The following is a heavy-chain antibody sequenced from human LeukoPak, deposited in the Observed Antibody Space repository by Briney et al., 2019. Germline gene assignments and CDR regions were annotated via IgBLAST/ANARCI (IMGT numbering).Heavy chain of an antibody. J-gene: IGHJ5*02. CDR1: GYSFTSYG. Sequence: ASVKVSCKASGYSFTSYGISWVRQAPGQGLEWMGWISAYNGNTNYAQRLQGRVTMTTDTSTSTAYMELRSLRSDDTAVYYCAREIIPDGDCGGDCYGTWGQRTLVTVSS. CDR3: AREIIPDGDCGGDCYGT. D-gene: IGHD2-21*02. CDR2: ISAYNGNT. V-gene: IGHV1-18*01.